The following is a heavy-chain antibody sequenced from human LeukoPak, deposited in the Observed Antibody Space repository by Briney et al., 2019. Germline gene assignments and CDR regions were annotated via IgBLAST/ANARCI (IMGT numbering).Heavy chain of an antibody. J-gene: IGHJ4*02. CDR2: IIPIFGTA. Sequence: ASVKVSCKASGGTFSSYAISWVRQAPGQGLEWMGGIIPIFGTANYAQKFQGRVTITADKSTGTAYMHLSGLRSEDTAVYYCARGPGVVIATVFDYWGQGTLVTVSP. CDR1: GGTFSSYA. D-gene: IGHD2-21*01. V-gene: IGHV1-69*06. CDR3: ARGPGVVIATVFDY.